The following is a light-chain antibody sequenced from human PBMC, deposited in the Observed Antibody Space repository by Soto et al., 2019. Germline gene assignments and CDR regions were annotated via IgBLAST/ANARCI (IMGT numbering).Light chain of an antibody. Sequence: DIRMTQAPSSLSASVGEGVTVTCRASQPIGTSLHWYQQKAGKAPRVLISSASRLQSGVSSRFSGSGSGTHFTLTISSLRPEDSVSYYCLQGYNSFWTFGQGTKVDIK. CDR2: SAS. CDR1: QPIGTS. V-gene: IGKV1-39*01. J-gene: IGKJ1*01. CDR3: LQGYNSFWT.